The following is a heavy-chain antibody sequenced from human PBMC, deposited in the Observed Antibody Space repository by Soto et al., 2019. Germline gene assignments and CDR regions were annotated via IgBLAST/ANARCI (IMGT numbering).Heavy chain of an antibody. CDR2: IMPMFGSA. Sequence: QVQLVQSGAEVKKPGSSVKVSCKASGGTFSSYAISWVRQAPGQGLEWMGAIMPMFGSANYAQKFQGTVTITADESTSTAYMELRSLRSDDTAVYYCARGSIAAASYFDYWGQGTLITVSS. J-gene: IGHJ4*02. CDR3: ARGSIAAASYFDY. D-gene: IGHD6-25*01. V-gene: IGHV1-69*01. CDR1: GGTFSSYA.